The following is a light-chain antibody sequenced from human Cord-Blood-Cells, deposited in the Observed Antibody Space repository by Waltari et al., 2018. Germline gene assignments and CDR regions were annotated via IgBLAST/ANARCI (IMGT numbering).Light chain of an antibody. V-gene: IGLV2-14*01. CDR1: RSDAGGSNY. CDR2: EVS. J-gene: IGLJ1*01. CDR3: SSYTSSSTLV. Sequence: QSALTQPASVSGSPGQSITIPCTGTRSDAGGSNYVSWYQQHPGKAPKLMIYEVSNRPSGVSNRFSGSKSGNTASLTISGLQAEDEADYYCSSYTSSSTLVFGTGTKVTVL.